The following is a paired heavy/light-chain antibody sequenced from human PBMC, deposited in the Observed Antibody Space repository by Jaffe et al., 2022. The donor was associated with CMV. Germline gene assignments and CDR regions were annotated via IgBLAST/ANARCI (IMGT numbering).Heavy chain of an antibody. CDR1: GFTFSTYG. CDR2: IWNDGSNK. D-gene: IGHD6-19*01. CDR3: ARALYSGGWYGGDY. V-gene: IGHV3-33*01. J-gene: IGHJ4*02. Sequence: QVQLVESGGGVVQPGRSLRLSCAASGFTFSTYGMHWVRQAPGKGLEWVAVIWNDGSNKYYGDSVKGRFTISRDNSKNTLYLQMDSLRAEDTAVYYCARALYSGGWYGGDYWGQGTLVTVSS.
Light chain of an antibody. V-gene: IGKV2-30*02. J-gene: IGKJ5*01. CDR3: MQGTHWPPIT. Sequence: DVVMTQSPLSLPVTLGQPASISCRSSQSLVHSDGNTYLNWFQQRPGQSPRRLIYKVSNRDSGVPDRFSGSGSGTDFTLKISRVEAEDVGVYYCMQGTHWPPITFGQGTRLEIK. CDR2: KVS. CDR1: QSLVHSDGNTY.